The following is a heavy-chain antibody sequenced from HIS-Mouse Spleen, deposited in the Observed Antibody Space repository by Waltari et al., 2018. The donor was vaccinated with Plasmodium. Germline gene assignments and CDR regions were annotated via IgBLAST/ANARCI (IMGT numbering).Heavy chain of an antibody. CDR1: GSTFTGYY. CDR3: ARVLGYKAAAGTFVEYFQH. Sequence: QVQLVQSGAEVKKPGASVKVSCKASGSTFTGYYMHWVRQAPGKGLEWMGWINPNSGGTNYAQKFQGRVTMTRDTSISTAYMELSRLRSDDTAVYYCARVLGYKAAAGTFVEYFQHWGQGTLVTVSS. CDR2: INPNSGGT. D-gene: IGHD6-13*01. J-gene: IGHJ1*01. V-gene: IGHV1-2*02.